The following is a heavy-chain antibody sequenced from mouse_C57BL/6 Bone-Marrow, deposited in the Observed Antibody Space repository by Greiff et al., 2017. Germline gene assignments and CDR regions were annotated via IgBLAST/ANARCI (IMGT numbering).Heavy chain of an antibody. CDR3: AMYPSRTTVPRDFDY. V-gene: IGHV7-3*01. J-gene: IGHJ2*01. CDR1: GFTFTDYY. CDR2: IRNKANGYTT. D-gene: IGHD2-1*01. Sequence: EVQLVESGGGLVQPGGSLSLSCAASGFTFTDYYMRWVRQPPGKALEWLGFIRNKANGYTTEYSASVKGRFTISRDTYQIILDLQMNALRAEDSAHYHCAMYPSRTTVPRDFDYWGQGTTLTVSS.